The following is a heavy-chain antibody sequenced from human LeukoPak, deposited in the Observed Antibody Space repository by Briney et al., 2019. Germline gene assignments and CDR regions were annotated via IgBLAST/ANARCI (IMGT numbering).Heavy chain of an antibody. CDR3: ARGVVSTSGYFDL. Sequence: ASVKVSCKASGYTFTHYYMHWVRQAPGQGLEWMGILNPSGGTTQYAQTFQGRVTLTRDTSTNTVYMDLSSLRSEDTAIYFCARGVVSTSGYFDLWGQGTLVTVSS. D-gene: IGHD3-3*01. J-gene: IGHJ4*02. CDR2: LNPSGGTT. V-gene: IGHV1-46*01. CDR1: GYTFTHYY.